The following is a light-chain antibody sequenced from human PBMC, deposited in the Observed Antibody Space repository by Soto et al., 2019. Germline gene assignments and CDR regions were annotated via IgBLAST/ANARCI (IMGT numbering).Light chain of an antibody. CDR1: SSDVGGYNY. Sequence: QSVLTQPASVSGSPGQSITISCTGTSSDVGGYNYVSWYQQHPGKAPKLMIYDVSNRPSGVSNRFSGSKSGNTASLTISGLQAEDEADNYSSSYTSSGNYVSGTGTKLTAL. J-gene: IGLJ1*01. CDR2: DVS. CDR3: SSYTSSGNYV. V-gene: IGLV2-14*01.